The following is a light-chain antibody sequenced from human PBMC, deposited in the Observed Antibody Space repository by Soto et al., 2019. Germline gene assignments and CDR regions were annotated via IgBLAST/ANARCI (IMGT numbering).Light chain of an antibody. CDR1: QDISNY. J-gene: IGKJ2*01. CDR2: DAS. CDR3: KQYDNLPYT. Sequence: DIQMTQSPSSLSASVGDRVTITCQASQDISNYLNWYQQKPGKAPKLLIYDASNLETGVPSRFTGSGSGTDFTFTISSLQPEDIATYYCKQYDNLPYTFGQGTKVDIX. V-gene: IGKV1-33*01.